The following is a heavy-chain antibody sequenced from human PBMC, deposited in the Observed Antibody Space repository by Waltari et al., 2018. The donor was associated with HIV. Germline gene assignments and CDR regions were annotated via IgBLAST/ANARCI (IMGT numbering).Heavy chain of an antibody. CDR1: GGSISSSSYY. CDR2: IYYSEST. Sequence: QLQLQESGPGLVKPSETLSLTCTVSGGSISSSSYYWGWIRQPPGKGLEWIGSIYYSESTYYTPSLKSRVTISVDTSKNQFSLKLSSGTAADTAVYYCARVPYYYDSSGYTVWGQGTLVTVSS. CDR3: ARVPYYYDSSGYTV. D-gene: IGHD3-22*01. V-gene: IGHV4-39*07. J-gene: IGHJ4*02.